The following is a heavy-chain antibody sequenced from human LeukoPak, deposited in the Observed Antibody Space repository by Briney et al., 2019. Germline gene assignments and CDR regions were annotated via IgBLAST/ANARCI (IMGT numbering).Heavy chain of an antibody. D-gene: IGHD3-9*01. J-gene: IGHJ6*03. V-gene: IGHV4-34*01. CDR3: ARLLSYYYYMDV. CDR1: GGSFSGYY. Sequence: SETLSLTCAVYGGSFSGYYWTWIRQSPGKGLEWIGSIYYSGSTYYNPSLKSRVTISVDTSKNQFSLKLSSVTAADTAVYYCARLLSYYYYMDVWGKGTTVTISS. CDR2: IYYSGST.